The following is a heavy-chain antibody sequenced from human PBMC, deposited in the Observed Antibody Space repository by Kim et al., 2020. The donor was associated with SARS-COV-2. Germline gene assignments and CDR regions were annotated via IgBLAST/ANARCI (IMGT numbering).Heavy chain of an antibody. CDR2: IIPIFGTA. CDR3: ARDRKLRYFDWIYYYGRDV. J-gene: IGHJ6*02. CDR1: GGTFSSYA. D-gene: IGHD3-9*01. Sequence: SVKVSCKASGGTFSSYAISWVRQAPGQGLEWMGGIIPIFGTANYAQKFQGRVTITADESTSTAYMELSSLRSEDTAVYYCARDRKLRYFDWIYYYGRDVWGQGTTVTVSS. V-gene: IGHV1-69*13.